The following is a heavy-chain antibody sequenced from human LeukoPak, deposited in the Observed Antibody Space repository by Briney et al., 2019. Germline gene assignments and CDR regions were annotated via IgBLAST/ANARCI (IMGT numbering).Heavy chain of an antibody. J-gene: IGHJ3*02. CDR1: GFTFSSYS. CDR2: ISSSSSYI. V-gene: IGHV3-21*01. Sequence: GGSLRLSCAASGFTFSSYSMNWVRQAPGKGLEWVSSISSSSSYIYYADSVKGRFTISRDNAKNSLYLQMNSLRAEDTAVYYCARESSDYYDSSGLGRAFDIWGQGTMVTVSS. CDR3: ARESSDYYDSSGLGRAFDI. D-gene: IGHD3-22*01.